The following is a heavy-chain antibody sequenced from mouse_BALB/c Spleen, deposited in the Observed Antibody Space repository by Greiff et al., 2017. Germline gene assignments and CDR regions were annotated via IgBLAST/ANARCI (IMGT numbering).Heavy chain of an antibody. CDR2: IWGDGST. D-gene: IGHD2-3*01. CDR3: AKCGDGYYGGAMDY. J-gene: IGHJ4*01. CDR1: GFSLTSYG. Sequence: VQLQQSGPGLVAPSQSLSITCTVSGFSLTSYGVSWVRQPPGKGLEWLGVIWGDGSTNYHSALISRLSISKDNSKSQVFLKLNSLQTDDTATYYCAKCGDGYYGGAMDYWGQGTSVTVSS. V-gene: IGHV2-3*01.